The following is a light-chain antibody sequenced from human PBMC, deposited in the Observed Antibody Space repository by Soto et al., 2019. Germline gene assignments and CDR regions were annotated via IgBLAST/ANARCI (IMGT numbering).Light chain of an antibody. V-gene: IGKV4-1*01. CDR1: QTIFYTSSNKNY. Sequence: DIVLTQSPDSLAVSLGERATIHCKSSQTIFYTSSNKNYLAWYQQRPGQPPKLLIYWASDRESGVPNRFSGSGSGTDFTLTISGLQAEDVTVYYCQQYYYTPFTFGPGTRLDIK. CDR3: QQYYYTPFT. CDR2: WAS. J-gene: IGKJ3*01.